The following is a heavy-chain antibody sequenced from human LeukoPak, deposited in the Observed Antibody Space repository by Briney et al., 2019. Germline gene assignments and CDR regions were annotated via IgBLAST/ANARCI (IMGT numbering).Heavy chain of an antibody. J-gene: IGHJ4*02. CDR3: ARLTYYYDSSGSNFDY. CDR1: GYSFTSYW. Sequence: GESLKTSCKGSGYSFTSYWIGWVRQMPGKGLEWMGIIYPGDSDTRYSPSFQGQVTISADKSISTAYLQWSSLKASDTAMYYCARLTYYYDSSGSNFDYWGQGTLVTVSS. D-gene: IGHD3-22*01. V-gene: IGHV5-51*01. CDR2: IYPGDSDT.